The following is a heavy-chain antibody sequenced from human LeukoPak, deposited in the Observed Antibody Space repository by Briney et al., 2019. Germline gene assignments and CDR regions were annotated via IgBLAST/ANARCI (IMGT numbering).Heavy chain of an antibody. V-gene: IGHV3-15*01. J-gene: IGHJ4*02. CDR2: IKSKPDGETT. CDR1: GFSFGNAW. CDR3: ARGGAARPDF. D-gene: IGHD6-6*01. Sequence: PGGSLRLSCAASGFSFGNAWMSWVRQAPGKGLEWVGRIKSKPDGETTDYAAPVKGRFNISRDNAKNSLYLQMNSLRVEDTAVYYCARGGAARPDFWGQGTLVTVSS.